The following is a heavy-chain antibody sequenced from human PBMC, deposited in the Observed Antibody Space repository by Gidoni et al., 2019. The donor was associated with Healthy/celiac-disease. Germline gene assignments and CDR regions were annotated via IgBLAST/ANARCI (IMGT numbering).Heavy chain of an antibody. CDR2: INAGNGNT. CDR3: ARGVYYYGSGSYPYYYYYMDV. D-gene: IGHD3-10*01. CDR1: GYPFTSYA. Sequence: QVQLVQSGAEVKKPGASVKVSCKASGYPFTSYAMHWVRQAPGQRLEWMGWINAGNGNTKYSQKFQGRVTITRDTSASTAYMELSSLRSEDTAVYYCARGVYYYGSGSYPYYYYYMDVWGKGTTVTVSS. V-gene: IGHV1-3*01. J-gene: IGHJ6*03.